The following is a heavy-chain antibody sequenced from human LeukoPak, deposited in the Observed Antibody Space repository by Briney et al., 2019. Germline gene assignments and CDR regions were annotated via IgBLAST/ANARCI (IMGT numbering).Heavy chain of an antibody. CDR2: ITGTSTYI. CDR1: GFTFSNYN. V-gene: IGHV3-21*01. Sequence: PGGSLRLSCTASGFTFSNYNMNWVRQAPGKGLEWVSSITGTSTYIYYADSVKGRFTISRDNAKNSLFLQMDGLRADDTAVYYCARDNHSGSWSWFDPWGQGTLVSVSA. J-gene: IGHJ5*02. D-gene: IGHD6-13*01. CDR3: ARDNHSGSWSWFDP.